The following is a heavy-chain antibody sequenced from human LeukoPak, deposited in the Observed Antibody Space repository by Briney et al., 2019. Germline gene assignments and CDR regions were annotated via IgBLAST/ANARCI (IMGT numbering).Heavy chain of an antibody. V-gene: IGHV4-61*09. CDR1: GGSISSGLYN. CDR3: ARGIKVWSGPNCYYYYMDV. CDR2: IYISGST. D-gene: IGHD3-3*01. J-gene: IGHJ6*03. Sequence: SETLSLTCTVSGGSISSGLYNWNWIRQPAGKGLEWIGHIYISGSTNYNPSLKTRVTMSVDTSKSQVSLNLRSVTAADTAVYYCARGIKVWSGPNCYYYYMDVWGKGTTVTVSS.